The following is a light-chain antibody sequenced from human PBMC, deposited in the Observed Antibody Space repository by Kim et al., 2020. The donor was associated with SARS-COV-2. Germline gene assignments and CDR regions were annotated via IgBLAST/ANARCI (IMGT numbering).Light chain of an antibody. CDR1: QSVNSSY. J-gene: IGKJ4*01. V-gene: IGKV3-20*01. CDR3: QQYGSSPLT. CDR2: GAS. Sequence: EIELTQSPGTLSLSPGERATLTCRASQSVNSSYLAWYQQKPGQAARLLIYGASSRAKGIPDWISGSGSGTDFTLTISRLEHEDFAVYYCQQYGSSPLTFGGGTKVDIK.